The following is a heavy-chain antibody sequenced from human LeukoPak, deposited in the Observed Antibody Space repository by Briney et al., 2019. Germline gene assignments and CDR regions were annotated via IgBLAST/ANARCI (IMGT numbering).Heavy chain of an antibody. D-gene: IGHD4-17*01. CDR3: ARDDYGGDWFDP. J-gene: IGHJ5*02. V-gene: IGHV1-18*01. Sequence: ASVKVSCKASGYTFTSYGISWVRQAPGQGLEWMGWISAYNGNTNYAQKLQGRVTITRDTSASTAYMELSSLRSEDTAVYYCARDDYGGDWFDPWGQGTLVTVSS. CDR2: ISAYNGNT. CDR1: GYTFTSYG.